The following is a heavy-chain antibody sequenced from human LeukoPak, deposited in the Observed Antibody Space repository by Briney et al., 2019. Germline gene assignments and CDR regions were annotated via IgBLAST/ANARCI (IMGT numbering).Heavy chain of an antibody. Sequence: PLETLSLTCTVSGGSISSSSYYWGWIRQPPGKGLEWIGSIYYSGSTYYNPSLKSRVTISVDTSKNQFSLKLSSVTAADTAVYYCARVGVSAPYYYYYMDVWGKGTTVTVSS. CDR1: GGSISSSSYY. V-gene: IGHV4-39*07. CDR3: ARVGVSAPYYYYYMDV. CDR2: IYYSGST. J-gene: IGHJ6*03. D-gene: IGHD5/OR15-5a*01.